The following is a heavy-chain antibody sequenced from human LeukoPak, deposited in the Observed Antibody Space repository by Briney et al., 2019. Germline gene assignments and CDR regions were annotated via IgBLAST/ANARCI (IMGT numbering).Heavy chain of an antibody. CDR2: IKQDGSEK. V-gene: IGHV3-7*01. D-gene: IGHD3-22*01. Sequence: PGGSLRLSCAASGFTFSSYWMSWVRQAPGKGLEWVANIKQDGSEKYYVDSVKGRFTISRDNAKNSLYLQMNSLRAEDTAVYYCARDFAYYDSSGYYYWGQGTLVTVSS. J-gene: IGHJ4*02. CDR1: GFTFSSYW. CDR3: ARDFAYYDSSGYYY.